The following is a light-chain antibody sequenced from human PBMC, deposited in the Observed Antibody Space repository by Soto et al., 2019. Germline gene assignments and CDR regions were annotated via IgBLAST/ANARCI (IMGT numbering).Light chain of an antibody. J-gene: IGKJ2*01. CDR3: QQYSTLPHT. V-gene: IGKV3-20*01. CDR2: GVS. CDR1: QSVTNSL. Sequence: ENVLTQSPGTLSLSPGERATLSCRASQSVTNSLFAWYQQKPGQAPRLLIYGVSSRATGIPDRFSGSGSGTDFTLTISRLEPEDFLVYYCQQYSTLPHTFGQGTK.